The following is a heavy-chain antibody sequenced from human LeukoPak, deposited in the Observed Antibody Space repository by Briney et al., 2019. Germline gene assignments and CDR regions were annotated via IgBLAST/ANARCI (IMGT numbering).Heavy chain of an antibody. J-gene: IGHJ5*02. CDR3: ARGRFPLYCGGDCYRAGWFDP. V-gene: IGHV1-8*01. CDR2: MNPHSGNT. D-gene: IGHD2-21*01. Sequence: ASVKVSCKASGYTFTSYDLNWVRQATGQALEWMDWMNPHSGNTGYAQKLQGRVTMTRNTSISTAYMELSSLRSEDTAVYYCARGRFPLYCGGDCYRAGWFDPWGQGTLVTVSS. CDR1: GYTFTSYD.